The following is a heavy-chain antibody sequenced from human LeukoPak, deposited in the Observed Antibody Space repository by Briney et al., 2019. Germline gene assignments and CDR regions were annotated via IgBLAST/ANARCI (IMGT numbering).Heavy chain of an antibody. V-gene: IGHV3-23*01. J-gene: IGHJ5*02. CDR1: GFTFSSYA. CDR3: AKGAEYCSGGSCYSGEFDP. D-gene: IGHD2-15*01. Sequence: PGGSLRLSCAASGFTFSSYAMSWVRQAPGKGLEWVSAISVSGGSTYYADSVKGRFTISRDNSKNTLYLQMNSLRAEDTAVYYCAKGAEYCSGGSCYSGEFDPWGQGTLVTVSS. CDR2: ISVSGGST.